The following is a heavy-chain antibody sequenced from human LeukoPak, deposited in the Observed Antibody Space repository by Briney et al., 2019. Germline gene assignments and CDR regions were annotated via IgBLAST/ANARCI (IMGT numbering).Heavy chain of an antibody. V-gene: IGHV3-48*01. D-gene: IGHD2-2*01. CDR1: GFTFSSYA. CDR3: ARDHQYAFDV. J-gene: IGHJ3*01. Sequence: GGSLRLSCAASGFTFSSYAMHWVRQAPGKGLEWVSYISGNGSTVYYADSVRGRFTMSRDNAKNSLYLQMNSLRAEDTALYYCARDHQYAFDVWGQGTMVTVSS. CDR2: ISGNGSTV.